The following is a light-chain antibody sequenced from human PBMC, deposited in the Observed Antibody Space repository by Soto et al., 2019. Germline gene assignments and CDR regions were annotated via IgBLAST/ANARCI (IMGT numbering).Light chain of an antibody. CDR1: SSDVGAYHY. Sequence: QSALTQPASVSGSPGQSITISCTGTSSDVGAYHYVSWYQQHPGKAPKLIIYDVSNRPSGVSNRFSGSKSGNTASLTISALQAEDEAGYYCSSYTNSRTLVFGGGTKVTVL. CDR3: SSYTNSRTLV. J-gene: IGLJ2*01. V-gene: IGLV2-14*03. CDR2: DVS.